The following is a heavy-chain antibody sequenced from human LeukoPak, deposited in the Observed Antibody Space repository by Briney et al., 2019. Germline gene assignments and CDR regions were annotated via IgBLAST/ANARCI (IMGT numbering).Heavy chain of an antibody. V-gene: IGHV3-43*02. D-gene: IGHD2-15*01. CDR1: GFTFDDYA. J-gene: IGHJ4*02. CDR3: AKDSLGPIVVVVAAYDY. CDR2: ISGDGGST. Sequence: PGGSLRLSCAASGFTFDDYAMHWVRQAPGKGLEWVSLISGDGGSTYYADSVKGRFTISRDNSKNSPYLQMNSLRTEDTALYYCAKDSLGPIVVVVAAYDYWGQGTLVTVSS.